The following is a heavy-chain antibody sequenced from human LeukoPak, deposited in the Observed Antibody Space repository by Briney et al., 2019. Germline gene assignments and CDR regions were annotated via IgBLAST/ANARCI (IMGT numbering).Heavy chain of an antibody. CDR2: FDPEDGET. CDR1: GYTLTELS. V-gene: IGHV1-24*01. Sequence: GASVKVSCKVSGYTLTELSMHWVRQAPGKGLEWMGGFDPEDGETTYAQKFQGRVTMTEDTSTDTAYMELSSLRSEDTAVYYCATDPGYYDSSGYPFDYWGQGTLVTVSS. J-gene: IGHJ4*02. D-gene: IGHD3-22*01. CDR3: ATDPGYYDSSGYPFDY.